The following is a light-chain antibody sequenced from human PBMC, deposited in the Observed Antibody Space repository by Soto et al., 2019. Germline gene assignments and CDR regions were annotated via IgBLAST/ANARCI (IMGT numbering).Light chain of an antibody. V-gene: IGLV1-47*01. CDR2: RNN. CDR1: SSNIGSNY. J-gene: IGLJ2*01. CDR3: GGWGDSLSGPV. Sequence: QSVLAQPPSASGTPGQRVNISCSGSSSNIGSNYVYWYRQFPGTAPKLLIQRNNQRPSGVPARFSGSKSGTSASLAISGLRSEDEADYYCGGWGDSLSGPVFGGGTK.